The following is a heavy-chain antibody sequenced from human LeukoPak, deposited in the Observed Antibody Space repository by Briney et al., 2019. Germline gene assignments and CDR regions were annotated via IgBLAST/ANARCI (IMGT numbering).Heavy chain of an antibody. Sequence: PGGSLRLSCAASGFTVSGNYMSWVRQAPGKGPEWVSVIYSGGSTYYADSVKGRFTISRDNSKNTLYLQMNNLRAEDTAVYYCARVQYDFWSGYYFDYWGQGTLVTVSS. CDR2: IYSGGST. J-gene: IGHJ4*02. D-gene: IGHD3-3*01. V-gene: IGHV3-66*02. CDR3: ARVQYDFWSGYYFDY. CDR1: GFTVSGNY.